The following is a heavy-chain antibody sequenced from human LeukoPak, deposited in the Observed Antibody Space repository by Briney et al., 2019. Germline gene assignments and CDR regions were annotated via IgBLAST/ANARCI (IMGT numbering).Heavy chain of an antibody. CDR2: IYYSGST. J-gene: IGHJ6*03. Sequence: PPETLSLTCTVSGGSISSYYWSWIRQPPGKGLEWIGYIYYSGSTNYNPSLKSRVTISVDTSKNQFSLKLSSVTAADTAVYYCARDVTRGDYYYMDVWGKGTTVTVSS. CDR3: ARDVTRGDYYYMDV. CDR1: GGSISSYY. D-gene: IGHD2-2*01. V-gene: IGHV4-59*01.